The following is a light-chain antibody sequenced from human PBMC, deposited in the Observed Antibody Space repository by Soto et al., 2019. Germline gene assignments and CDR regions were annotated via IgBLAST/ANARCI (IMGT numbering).Light chain of an antibody. CDR1: QSVSSY. V-gene: IGKV3-11*01. CDR2: DAS. J-gene: IGKJ1*01. Sequence: EIVLTQSPATLSLSPGERATLCCRASQSVSSYLAWYEQKPGQAPRLLIYDASNRATGIPARFSGSGSGTDFTLTISSLEPEDFAVYYCQQRKTFCQGTKVEIK. CDR3: QQRKT.